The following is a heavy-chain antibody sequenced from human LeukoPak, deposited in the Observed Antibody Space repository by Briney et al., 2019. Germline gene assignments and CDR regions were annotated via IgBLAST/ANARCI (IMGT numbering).Heavy chain of an antibody. V-gene: IGHV1-69*02. D-gene: IGHD4-23*01. CDR3: ARYSTVVNSGNLYGMDV. J-gene: IGHJ6*02. CDR2: IIPLVDMA. Sequence: SVKVSCKASGGTLGSYTITWVRQAPGQGLEWMGRIIPLVDMAKYAQRFQGRVTITADRSTSTAYMELTSLRSEDTAVYYCARYSTVVNSGNLYGMDVWGQGTTVTVSS. CDR1: GGTLGSYT.